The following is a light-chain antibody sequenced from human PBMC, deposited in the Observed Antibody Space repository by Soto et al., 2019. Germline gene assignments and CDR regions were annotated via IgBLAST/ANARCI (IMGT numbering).Light chain of an antibody. V-gene: IGKV3-20*01. J-gene: IGKJ1*01. CDR2: GAC. CDR1: QSVSCIY. CDR3: QQYGRSPWT. Sequence: EIVLTQSPGTLSFSPEDTATLSGRPSQSVSCIYLARYQQKPGQAPGLLIYGACSRATAIPDRFTGSGSWTDFTLTISRLEAEDFEVYYCQQYGRSPWTFGQGTKVDIK.